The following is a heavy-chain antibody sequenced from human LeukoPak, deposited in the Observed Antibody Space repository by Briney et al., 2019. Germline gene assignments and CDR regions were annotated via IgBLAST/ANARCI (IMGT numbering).Heavy chain of an antibody. J-gene: IGHJ5*02. CDR2: IIPIFGTA. Sequence: GASVNVSCKASGGTFSSYAICWVRQAPGQGLEWMGGIIPIFGTANYAQKFQGRVTITADESTSTAYMELSSLRSEDTAVYYCARDQDTILSVNWFDPWGQGTLVTVSS. V-gene: IGHV1-69*13. D-gene: IGHD3-9*01. CDR3: ARDQDTILSVNWFDP. CDR1: GGTFSSYA.